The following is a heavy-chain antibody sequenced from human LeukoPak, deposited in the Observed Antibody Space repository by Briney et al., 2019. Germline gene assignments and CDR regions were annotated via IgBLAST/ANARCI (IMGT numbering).Heavy chain of an antibody. D-gene: IGHD1-7*01. CDR3: SRIYIQDGNCN. CDR1: GYTFIGYY. CDR2: MNPNSGDT. Sequence: ASVKVSCTASGYTFIGYYIHWVRQAPGQGLEWMGWMNPNSGDTNYAQTFQGRVTMTRDTSISTAYMELSRLRSDDTAVYYCSRIYIQDGNCNWGQGTLVTVSS. V-gene: IGHV1-2*02. J-gene: IGHJ4*02.